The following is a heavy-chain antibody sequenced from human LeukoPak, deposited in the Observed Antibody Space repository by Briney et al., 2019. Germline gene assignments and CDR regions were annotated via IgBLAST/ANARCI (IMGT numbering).Heavy chain of an antibody. CDR3: ATLGEFLTN. CDR1: GGSISNSLYY. D-gene: IGHD3-10*01. J-gene: IGHJ4*02. V-gene: IGHV4-39*07. CDR2: ITYSGSS. Sequence: TSETLSLTCTVSGGSISNSLYYWDWIRQPPGKGLEWIGSITYSGSSYYNPSLKSRVTISVDTSKNQFSLKLSSVTAADTAVYYCATLGEFLTNWGQGTLVTVSS.